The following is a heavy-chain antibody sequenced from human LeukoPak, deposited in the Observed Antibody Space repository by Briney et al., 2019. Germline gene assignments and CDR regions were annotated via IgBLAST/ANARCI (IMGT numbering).Heavy chain of an antibody. D-gene: IGHD2-15*01. Sequence: GGSLRLSCAASGFTFSSYWMSWVRQAPGKGLEWVANIKQDGSEKYYVDSVKGRFTISRDNAKNSLYLQMNSLRAEDTAVYYCAQRYCSGGSCYSYFDYWGQGTLVTVSS. CDR2: IKQDGSEK. V-gene: IGHV3-7*01. CDR1: GFTFSSYW. CDR3: AQRYCSGGSCYSYFDY. J-gene: IGHJ4*02.